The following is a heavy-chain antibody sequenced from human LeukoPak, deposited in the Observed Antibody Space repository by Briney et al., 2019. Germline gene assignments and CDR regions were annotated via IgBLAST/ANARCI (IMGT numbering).Heavy chain of an antibody. Sequence: PGGSLRLSCAASGFPVSSNFMSWVRQAPGKGLEWVSIIYSGGSTYYADSVRGRFTISRDNSKNTLYIQMNSLRVEDTAVYYCATGAWGRLDSWGQGTLVIVSS. D-gene: IGHD3-16*01. CDR3: ATGAWGRLDS. V-gene: IGHV3-53*01. CDR1: GFPVSSNF. CDR2: IYSGGST. J-gene: IGHJ4*02.